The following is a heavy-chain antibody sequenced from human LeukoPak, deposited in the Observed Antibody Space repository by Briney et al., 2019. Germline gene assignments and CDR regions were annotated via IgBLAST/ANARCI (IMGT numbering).Heavy chain of an antibody. D-gene: IGHD6-19*01. J-gene: IGHJ5*02. V-gene: IGHV3-30*02. CDR1: GFTFSSYG. CDR2: IRYDGSNK. Sequence: PGGSLRLSCAASGFTFSSYGMHWVRQAPGRGLEWVAFIRYDGSNKYYADSVKGRFTISRDNSKNTLYLQMNSLRPNDTAVYYCARYYLQWLARSTNWFDPWGQGTLVTVSS. CDR3: ARYYLQWLARSTNWFDP.